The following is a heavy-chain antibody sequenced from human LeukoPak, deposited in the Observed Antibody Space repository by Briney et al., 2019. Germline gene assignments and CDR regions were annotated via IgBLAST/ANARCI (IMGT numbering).Heavy chain of an antibody. CDR3: AKDLSIFGVVIIHGYFDY. CDR2: ISGSGGST. J-gene: IGHJ4*02. V-gene: IGHV3-23*01. D-gene: IGHD3-3*01. CDR1: GFTFSSYA. Sequence: GGSLRLSCAASGFTFSSYAMSWVRQAPGKGLEWVSAISGSGGSTYYADSVKGRFTISRDNSKNTLYLQMNSLRAEDTAVYYCAKDLSIFGVVIIHGYFDYWGQGTLVTVSS.